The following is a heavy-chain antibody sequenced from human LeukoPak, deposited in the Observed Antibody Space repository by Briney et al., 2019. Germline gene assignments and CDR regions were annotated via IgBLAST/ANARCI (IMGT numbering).Heavy chain of an antibody. CDR2: ISWNSGSI. CDR3: AKGINSGYSSSWPFDY. Sequence: GGSLRLSCAASGFTFDDYAMHWVRHAPGKGLEWVSGISWNSGSIGYADSVKGRFTISRDNAKNSLYLQMNSLRAEDTALYYCAKGINSGYSSSWPFDYWGQGTLVTVSS. D-gene: IGHD6-13*01. CDR1: GFTFDDYA. V-gene: IGHV3-9*01. J-gene: IGHJ4*02.